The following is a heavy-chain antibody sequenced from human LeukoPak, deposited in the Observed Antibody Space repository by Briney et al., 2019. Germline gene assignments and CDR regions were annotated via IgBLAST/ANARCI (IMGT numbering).Heavy chain of an antibody. J-gene: IGHJ4*02. CDR1: GFTFSSYG. Sequence: PGGSLRLSCAASGFTFSSYGMSWVRQAPGKGLEWVSAISGSGGSTYYADSVKGRFTISRDNSKNTLYLQMNSLRAEDTAVYYCAKDRITMIVVAKEPFDYWGQGTLVTVSS. CDR3: AKDRITMIVVAKEPFDY. V-gene: IGHV3-23*01. CDR2: ISGSGGST. D-gene: IGHD3-22*01.